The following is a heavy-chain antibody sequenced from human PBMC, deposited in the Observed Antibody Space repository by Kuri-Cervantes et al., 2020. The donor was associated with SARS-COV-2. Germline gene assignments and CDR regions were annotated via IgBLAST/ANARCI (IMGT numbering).Heavy chain of an antibody. J-gene: IGHJ4*02. CDR1: GFTFSSYA. V-gene: IGHV3-23*01. Sequence: GESLKISCAASGFTFSSYAMSWVRQAPGKGLEWVSAISGSCGSTYYADSVKGRFTISRDNAKNSLYLQMNSLRAEDTAVYYCARVRYSGSYYFDYWGQGTLVTVSS. D-gene: IGHD1-26*01. CDR2: ISGSCGST. CDR3: ARVRYSGSYYFDY.